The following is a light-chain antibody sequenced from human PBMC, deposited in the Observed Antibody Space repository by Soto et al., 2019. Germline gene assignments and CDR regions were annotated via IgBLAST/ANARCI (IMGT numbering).Light chain of an antibody. CDR1: QSIDRW. J-gene: IGKJ2*03. CDR2: DAS. CDR3: QQYNHHYS. V-gene: IGKV1-5*01. Sequence: DIQLTQSPSTLSASVGDRVTITCRASQSIDRWLAWYQQKLGKAPELLIHDASSLESGVPSRFSGSGSGTEFTLTINSLQPDDLATYYCQQYNHHYSFGQGNKLEIK.